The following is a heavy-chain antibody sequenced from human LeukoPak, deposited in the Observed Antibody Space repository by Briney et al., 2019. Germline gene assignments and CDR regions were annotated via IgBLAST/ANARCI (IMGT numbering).Heavy chain of an antibody. V-gene: IGHV3-7*01. CDR1: GFTFNTYS. J-gene: IGHJ4*02. Sequence: GGSLRLSCAASGFTFNTYSMNWVRQAPGKGLEWVANIKQDGSEKYYVDSVKGRFTISRDNAKNSLYLQMNSLRAEDTAVYYCARGGGYYYFDYWGQGTLVTVSS. CDR3: ARGGGYYYFDY. CDR2: IKQDGSEK. D-gene: IGHD3-22*01.